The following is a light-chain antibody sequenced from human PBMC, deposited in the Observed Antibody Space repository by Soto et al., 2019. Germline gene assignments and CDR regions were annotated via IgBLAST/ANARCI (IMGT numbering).Light chain of an antibody. CDR3: QQYDRFPYT. V-gene: IGKV1-5*03. CDR2: KAS. CDR1: QSLSYW. Sequence: DIQMTQSPSTLSASVGDTVTITCRASQSLSYWLAWYQQKPGQAPKLLIHKASTLESGVPSRFSGSGSGTKFTLTISSLQPDDFATFYCQQYDRFPYTFGQGTKLEIK. J-gene: IGKJ2*01.